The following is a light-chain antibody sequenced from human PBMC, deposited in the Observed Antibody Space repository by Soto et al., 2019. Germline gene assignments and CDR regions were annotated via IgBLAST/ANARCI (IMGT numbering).Light chain of an antibody. CDR3: MQGTHWPYT. J-gene: IGKJ2*01. V-gene: IGKV2-30*01. CDR2: HVS. CDR1: QSLVYSAGHTY. Sequence: DAVLTQSPLSLPVTLGQPASISCRSSQSLVYSAGHTYLSWFQQRPGQSPRRLIFHVSDRDSGVPDRFSGGGSGTDFTLEISRVEAEDVGIYYCMQGTHWPYTFGQGTKLEIK.